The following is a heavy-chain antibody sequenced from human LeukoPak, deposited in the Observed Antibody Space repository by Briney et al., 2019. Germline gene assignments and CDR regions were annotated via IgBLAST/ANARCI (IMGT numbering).Heavy chain of an antibody. Sequence: PGGSLRLSCAASGFTFSTNAMNWVRQAPGKGLEWVSAASGDGGNTYYADSVKGRFTISRDNSKNTLYLQMNSLRAEDTAVYYCAKDLGYYGSGSYLAIYGMDVWGQGTTVTVSS. V-gene: IGHV3-23*01. D-gene: IGHD3-10*01. CDR2: ASGDGGNT. CDR1: GFTFSTNA. CDR3: AKDLGYYGSGSYLAIYGMDV. J-gene: IGHJ6*02.